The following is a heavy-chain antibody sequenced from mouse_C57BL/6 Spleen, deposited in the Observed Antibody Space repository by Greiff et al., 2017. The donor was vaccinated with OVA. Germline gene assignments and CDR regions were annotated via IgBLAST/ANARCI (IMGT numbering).Heavy chain of an antibody. CDR2: IHPNSGST. Sequence: QVQLQQPGAELVKPGASVKLSCKASGYTFPSYWMHWVKQRPGQGLEWIGMIHPNSGSTNYNEKFKSKATLTVDKSSSTAYMQLSSLTSEDSAVYYCANYYGSSYGDYWGQGTTLTVSS. V-gene: IGHV1-64*01. CDR1: GYTFPSYW. D-gene: IGHD1-1*01. CDR3: ANYYGSSYGDY. J-gene: IGHJ2*01.